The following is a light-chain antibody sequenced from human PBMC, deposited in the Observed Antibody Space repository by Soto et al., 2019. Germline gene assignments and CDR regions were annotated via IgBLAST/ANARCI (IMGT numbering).Light chain of an antibody. V-gene: IGLV4-69*01. CDR3: QTWATGPWV. J-gene: IGLJ3*02. CDR2: LNNDGSH. CDR1: SGHSIYA. Sequence: QSVLTQSPSASASLGASVKLTCTLTSGHSIYAIAWHQQQPEKGPRFLMKLNNDGSHTKGDGIPDRFSGSSSGGEWYLTISSLQSEDEADYYCQTWATGPWVFGGGTKLTVL.